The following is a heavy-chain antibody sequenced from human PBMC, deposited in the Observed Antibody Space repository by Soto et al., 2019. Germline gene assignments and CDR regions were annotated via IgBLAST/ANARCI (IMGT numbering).Heavy chain of an antibody. CDR3: ARGEITLLGGTDV. CDR1: GGSFRGYY. Sequence: PSETLSLTCTVSGGSFRGYYWGWVRQPPGKGLEWIGEINHSGTSNYHPSLKSRVTISVATSKNQFSLTVNSVTPADTAVYYCARGEITLLGGTDVWGQGTTVTVSS. V-gene: IGHV4-34*01. D-gene: IGHD3-10*01. CDR2: INHSGTS. J-gene: IGHJ6*02.